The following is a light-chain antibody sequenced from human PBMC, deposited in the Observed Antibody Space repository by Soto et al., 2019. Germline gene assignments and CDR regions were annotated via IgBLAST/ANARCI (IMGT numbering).Light chain of an antibody. CDR2: WAS. J-gene: IGKJ3*01. CDR3: QQSYSTPFT. CDR1: QSVLYSSNNKSY. V-gene: IGKV4-1*01. Sequence: DIVMTQFPDSLTVPLGERATINCKSSQSVLYSSNNKSYLAWYQHKPGQPPKVLIYWASTRESGVPDRFSGSGSGTDFTLTISSLQPEDFATYYCQQSYSTPFTFGPGTKVDIK.